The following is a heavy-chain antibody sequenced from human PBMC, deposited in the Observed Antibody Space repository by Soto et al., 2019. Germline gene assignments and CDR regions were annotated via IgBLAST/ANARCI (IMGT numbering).Heavy chain of an antibody. Sequence: TLSLTCTVSGGSISSGDYYWSWLRQPPGKGLEWIGYIYYSGSTYYNPSLKSRVTISVDTSKNQFSLKLSSVTAADTAVYYCARAPPAMVTYYFDYWGQGTLVTVSS. CDR3: ARAPPAMVTYYFDY. V-gene: IGHV4-30-4*01. D-gene: IGHD5-18*01. J-gene: IGHJ4*02. CDR1: GGSISSGDYY. CDR2: IYYSGST.